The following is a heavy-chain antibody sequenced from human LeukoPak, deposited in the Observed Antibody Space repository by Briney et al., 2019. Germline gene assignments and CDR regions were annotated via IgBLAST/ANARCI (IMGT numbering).Heavy chain of an antibody. J-gene: IGHJ5*02. CDR1: GFTFSSYA. V-gene: IGHV3-23*01. CDR3: AKFRGQEMVVVPAAIPNWFDP. D-gene: IGHD2-2*01. Sequence: PGGSLRLSRAASGFTFSSYAMSWVRQAPGKGLEWVSAISGSGGSTYYADSVKGRFTISRDNSKNTLYLQMNSLRAEDTAVYYCAKFRGQEMVVVPAAIPNWFDPWGQGTLVTVSS. CDR2: ISGSGGST.